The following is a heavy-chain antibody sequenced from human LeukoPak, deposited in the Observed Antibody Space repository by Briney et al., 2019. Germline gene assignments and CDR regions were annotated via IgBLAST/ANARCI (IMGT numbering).Heavy chain of an antibody. J-gene: IGHJ3*02. D-gene: IGHD3-9*01. V-gene: IGHV4-34*01. Sequence: KPSETLPLTCAVYGGSFSGYYWSWIRQPPGKGLEWIGEINHSGSTNYNPSLKSRVTISVDTSKDQFSLKLSSVTAADTAVYYCARGRRSRLRYFDWLTSAFDIWGQGTMVTVSS. CDR1: GGSFSGYY. CDR3: ARGRRSRLRYFDWLTSAFDI. CDR2: INHSGST.